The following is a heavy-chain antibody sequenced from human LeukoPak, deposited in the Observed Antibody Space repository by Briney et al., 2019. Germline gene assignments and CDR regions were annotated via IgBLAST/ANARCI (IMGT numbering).Heavy chain of an antibody. CDR3: AKFQANYYDSSGYGYFDY. J-gene: IGHJ4*02. CDR2: ISGTGGST. CDR1: EFTFSRYA. Sequence: GGSLRLSCAASEFTFSRYAMSWVRQAPGKGLEWVSTISGTGGSTYYADSVKGRFTISRDNSKNTMYLQMNSLRAEDTAVYYCAKFQANYYDSSGYGYFDYWGQGTLVTVSS. V-gene: IGHV3-23*01. D-gene: IGHD3-22*01.